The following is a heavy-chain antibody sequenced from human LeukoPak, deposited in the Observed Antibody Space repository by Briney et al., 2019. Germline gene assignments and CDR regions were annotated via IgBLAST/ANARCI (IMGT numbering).Heavy chain of an antibody. Sequence: PGGSLRLSCAASGFTFSSYGMHWVRQAPGKGLEWVAVISCDGSNKYYADSVKGRFTISRDNSKNTLYLQMNSLRAEDTAVYYCAKTNLGYCSSTSCYGNDYWGQGTLVTVSS. D-gene: IGHD2-2*01. V-gene: IGHV3-30*18. CDR1: GFTFSSYG. J-gene: IGHJ4*02. CDR2: ISCDGSNK. CDR3: AKTNLGYCSSTSCYGNDY.